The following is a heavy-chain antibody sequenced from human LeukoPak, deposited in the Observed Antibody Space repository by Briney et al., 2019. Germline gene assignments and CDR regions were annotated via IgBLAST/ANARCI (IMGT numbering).Heavy chain of an antibody. CDR2: ISGSGGST. J-gene: IGHJ4*02. Sequence: GGSLRLSCAASGFTFSSYAMSWVRQAPGKGLEWVSAISGSGGSTYYADSVKGRFTISRDNSKNTLYLQMNSLRADDTAVYYCAQVYGPASAEIIHFWGQGTLVTVSS. V-gene: IGHV3-23*01. CDR1: GFTFSSYA. D-gene: IGHD4-17*01. CDR3: AQVYGPASAEIIHF.